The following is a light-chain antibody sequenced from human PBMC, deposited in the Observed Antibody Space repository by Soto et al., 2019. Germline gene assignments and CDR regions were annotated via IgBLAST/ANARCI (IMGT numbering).Light chain of an antibody. Sequence: QSALTQPASVSGSPGQSITISCTGTSSDVGGYNYVSWYQQHPGKVPKLMIYEVSNRPSGVSNRFSGSKSGNTASLTISGLQAEDEADYYCCSYTSSSTFVFGTGTKVTVL. CDR1: SSDVGGYNY. CDR3: CSYTSSSTFV. V-gene: IGLV2-14*01. CDR2: EVS. J-gene: IGLJ1*01.